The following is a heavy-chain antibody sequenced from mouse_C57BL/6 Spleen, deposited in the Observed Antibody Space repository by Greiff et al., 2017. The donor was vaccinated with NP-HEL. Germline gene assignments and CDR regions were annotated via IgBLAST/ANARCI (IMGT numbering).Heavy chain of an antibody. D-gene: IGHD3-3*01. Sequence: EVHLVESGGGLVKPGGSLKLSCAASGFTFSDYGMHWVRQAPEKGLEWVAYISSGSSTIYYADTVKGRFTISRDNAKNTLFLQMTSLRSEDTAMYYCARGLRRYYFDYWGQGTTLTVSS. J-gene: IGHJ2*01. V-gene: IGHV5-17*01. CDR3: ARGLRRYYFDY. CDR1: GFTFSDYG. CDR2: ISSGSSTI.